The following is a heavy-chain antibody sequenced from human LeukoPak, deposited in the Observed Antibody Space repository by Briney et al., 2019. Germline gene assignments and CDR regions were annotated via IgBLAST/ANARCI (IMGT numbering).Heavy chain of an antibody. Sequence: PGGSLRLSCAASGFTFSSYTMHRVRQAPGKGLEYVSAISSNGGSTYYANSVKGRFTISRDNSKNTLYLQMGSLRAEDMAVYYCARQVAGSHDYWGQGTLVTVSS. V-gene: IGHV3-64*01. CDR2: ISSNGGST. CDR1: GFTFSSYT. J-gene: IGHJ4*02. D-gene: IGHD6-19*01. CDR3: ARQVAGSHDY.